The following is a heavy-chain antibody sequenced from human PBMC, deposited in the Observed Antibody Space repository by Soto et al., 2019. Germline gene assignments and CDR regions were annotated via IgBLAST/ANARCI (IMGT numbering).Heavy chain of an antibody. D-gene: IGHD4-4*01. Sequence: QVQLVESGGGVVQPGRSLRLSCAASGFNFSTYGVHWVRQAPGKGLEWVGVISYDGGEKYYADSVKGRFTISRDNSKDTLYLQMNSLRPEDTAVYYCANDVTGSPDYWGQGTLVTVSS. CDR2: ISYDGGEK. J-gene: IGHJ4*02. V-gene: IGHV3-30*18. CDR1: GFNFSTYG. CDR3: ANDVTGSPDY.